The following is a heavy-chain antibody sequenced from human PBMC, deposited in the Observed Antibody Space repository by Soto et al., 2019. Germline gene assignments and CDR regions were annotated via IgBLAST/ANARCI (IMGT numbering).Heavy chain of an antibody. J-gene: IGHJ6*02. D-gene: IGHD3-9*01. CDR2: GYHPGTT. Sequence: PSETLSLTCXVSGGSISRYYWSWIRQTPEKGPEWIGYGYHPGTTNYNPSLKSRVTISVDRSKNQFSLKLSSVTAADTAVYYCARDLTYFDILTGYERYYGMDVWGQGTTVTVSS. V-gene: IGHV4-59*01. CDR3: ARDLTYFDILTGYERYYGMDV. CDR1: GGSISRYY.